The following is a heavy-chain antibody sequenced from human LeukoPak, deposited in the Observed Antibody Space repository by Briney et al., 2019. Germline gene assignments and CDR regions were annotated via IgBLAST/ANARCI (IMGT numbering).Heavy chain of an antibody. J-gene: IGHJ5*02. D-gene: IGHD2-15*01. CDR2: ISSSSSYI. V-gene: IGHV3-21*01. CDR1: GFTFSSYS. CDR3: ARVRSKRVDP. Sequence: GGSLRLSCAASGFTFSSYSMNWVRRAPGKGLEWVSSISSSSSYIYYADSVKGRFTISRDNAKNSLYLQMNSLRAEDTAVYYCARVRSKRVDPWGQGTLVTVSS.